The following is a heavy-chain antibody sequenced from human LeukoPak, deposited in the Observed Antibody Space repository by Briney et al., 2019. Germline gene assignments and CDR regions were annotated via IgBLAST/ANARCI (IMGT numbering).Heavy chain of an antibody. CDR1: GYTFTSYG. Sequence: ASVNVSCTASGYTFTSYGISWVRQAPGQGLEWMGWISAYNGNTNYAQKLQGRVTMTTDTSTSTAYMELRSLRSDDTAVYYCARDPLYYYDSSGYYYWGQGTLVTVSS. CDR3: ARDPLYYYDSSGYYY. D-gene: IGHD3-22*01. V-gene: IGHV1-18*01. CDR2: ISAYNGNT. J-gene: IGHJ4*02.